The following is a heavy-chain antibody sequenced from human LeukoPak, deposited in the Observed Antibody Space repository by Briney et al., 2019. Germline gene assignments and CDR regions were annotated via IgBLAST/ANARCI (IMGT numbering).Heavy chain of an antibody. CDR3: ARRVHYDFWSGYYYDY. V-gene: IGHV4-59*01. D-gene: IGHD3-3*01. J-gene: IGHJ4*02. CDR2: IYYSGST. Sequence: SETLSLTCTVSGGSISSYYWSWIRQPPGKELEWIGYIYYSGSTNYNPSLKSRVTISVDTSKNQFSLKLSSVTAADTAVYYCARRVHYDFWSGYYYDYWGQGTLVTDSS. CDR1: GGSISSYY.